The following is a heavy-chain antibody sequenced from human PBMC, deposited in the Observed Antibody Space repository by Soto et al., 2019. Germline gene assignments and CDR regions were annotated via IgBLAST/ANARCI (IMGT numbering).Heavy chain of an antibody. Sequence: ASVKVSCKASGYTFTSYGISWVRQAPGQGLQWMGWISAYNGNTNYAQKLQGRVTMTTDTSTSTAYMELRSLRSDDTAVYYCARDHVTSYGDYPVYYMDVWAKGTTVTVS. V-gene: IGHV1-18*01. J-gene: IGHJ6*03. D-gene: IGHD4-17*01. CDR1: GYTFTSYG. CDR3: ARDHVTSYGDYPVYYMDV. CDR2: ISAYNGNT.